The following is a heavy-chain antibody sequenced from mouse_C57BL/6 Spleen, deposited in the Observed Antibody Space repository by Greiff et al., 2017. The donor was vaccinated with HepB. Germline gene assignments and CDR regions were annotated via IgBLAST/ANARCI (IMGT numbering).Heavy chain of an antibody. V-gene: IGHV1-15*01. CDR1: GYTFTDYE. D-gene: IGHD2-4*01. CDR3: TRWDYDGWYFDV. Sequence: QVQLQQSGAELVRPGASVTLSCKASGYTFTDYEMHWVKQTPVHGLEWIGAIDPETGGTAYNQKFKGKAILTADKSSSTAYMELRSLTSEDSAVYYCTRWDYDGWYFDVWGTGTTVTVSS. CDR2: IDPETGGT. J-gene: IGHJ1*03.